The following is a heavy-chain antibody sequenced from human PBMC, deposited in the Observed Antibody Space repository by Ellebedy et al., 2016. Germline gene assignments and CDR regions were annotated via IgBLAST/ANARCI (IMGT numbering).Heavy chain of an antibody. J-gene: IGHJ4*02. CDR3: ATGADPSDYYDSSGYYVY. Sequence: GGSLRLSXAASGFTFSSYAMSWVRQAPGKGLEWVSAISGSGGSTYYADSVKGRFTISRDNSKNTLYLQMNSLRAEDTAVYYCATGADPSDYYDSSGYYVYWGQGTLVTVSS. CDR2: ISGSGGST. V-gene: IGHV3-23*01. CDR1: GFTFSSYA. D-gene: IGHD3-22*01.